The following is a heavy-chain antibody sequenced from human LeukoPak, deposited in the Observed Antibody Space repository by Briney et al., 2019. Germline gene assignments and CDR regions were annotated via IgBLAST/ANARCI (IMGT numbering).Heavy chain of an antibody. J-gene: IGHJ6*03. CDR2: ISSSSSTI. CDR3: ARSYPYYYDSSGYYQSYYYYYMDV. CDR1: GFTFSSYS. V-gene: IGHV3-48*04. D-gene: IGHD3-22*01. Sequence: PGGSLRLSCAASGFTFSSYSMNWVRQAPGKGLEWVSYISSSSSTIYYADSVKGRFTISRDNAKNSLYLQMNSLRAEDTAAYYCARSYPYYYDSSGYYQSYYYYYMDVWGKGTTVTVSS.